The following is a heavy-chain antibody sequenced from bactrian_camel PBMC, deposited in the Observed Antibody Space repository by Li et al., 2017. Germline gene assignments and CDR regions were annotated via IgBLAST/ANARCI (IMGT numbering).Heavy chain of an antibody. Sequence: VQLVESGGGSVQPGGSLRLSCAVSDFPKDNYVMGWFRQRVGKAREGVAAIDGDGRTTYADSVKGRFTISIDNAKNTLYLQMNSLHTKDTATYYCAIAEQGATTMRRGPGTQVTVS. CDR1: DFPKDNYV. V-gene: IGHV3S67*01. CDR2: IDGDGRT. D-gene: IGHD1*01. J-gene: IGHJ4*01.